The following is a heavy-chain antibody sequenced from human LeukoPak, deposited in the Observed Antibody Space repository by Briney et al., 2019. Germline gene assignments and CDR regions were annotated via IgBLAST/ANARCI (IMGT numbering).Heavy chain of an antibody. CDR2: IRYDGSNK. CDR3: AKRPDVLRYFDWLLYTLNFDY. CDR1: GFTFSSYG. V-gene: IGHV3-30*02. Sequence: PGGSLRLSSAASGFTFSSYGMHWVRQAPGKGLEWVAFIRYDGSNKYYADSVKGRFTISRDNSKNTLYLQMNSLRAEDTAVYYCAKRPDVLRYFDWLLYTLNFDYWGQGTLVTVSS. J-gene: IGHJ4*02. D-gene: IGHD3-9*01.